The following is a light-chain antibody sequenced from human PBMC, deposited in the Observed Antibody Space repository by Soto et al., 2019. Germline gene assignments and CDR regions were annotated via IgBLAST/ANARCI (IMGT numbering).Light chain of an antibody. CDR1: QSISSY. CDR2: AAS. Sequence: DIQMTQSPSSLSASVGDRVTITCRASQSISSYLHWYQQKPGKAPKLLIYAASSLQSGVPSRFSGSGSGTDFTITISSLQPEDFATYYCQQSYSTPRTFGQGTKVEIK. J-gene: IGKJ1*01. CDR3: QQSYSTPRT. V-gene: IGKV1-39*01.